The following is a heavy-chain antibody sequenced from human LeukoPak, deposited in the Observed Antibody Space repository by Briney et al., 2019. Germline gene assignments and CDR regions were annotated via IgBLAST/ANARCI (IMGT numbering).Heavy chain of an antibody. CDR2: INSNGDEI. D-gene: IGHD6-6*01. Sequence: GGSLRLSCAVSGFTFSTYAMTWVRQAPGKGLEWVSGINSNGDEIYYADSVRGRFTISRDNSSNALYLQMDSLRAEDTAVYYCANWIGSSSRDYWGQGTLVTVSS. V-gene: IGHV3-23*01. CDR3: ANWIGSSSRDY. J-gene: IGHJ4*02. CDR1: GFTFSTYA.